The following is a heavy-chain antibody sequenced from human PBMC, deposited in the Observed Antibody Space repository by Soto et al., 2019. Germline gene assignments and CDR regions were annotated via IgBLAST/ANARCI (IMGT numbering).Heavy chain of an antibody. CDR2: IYYNGDT. V-gene: IGHV4-39*01. D-gene: IGHD3-16*01. CDR3: ARGGKYYQQETYFFDY. CDR1: GGSISSSGYY. J-gene: IGHJ4*01. Sequence: QLQLQGSGPGLVEPSETLSLTCTVSGGSISSSGYYWAWLRQPPGRGLEWIGSIYYNGDTYFYPSLKSRVTIAVDTSKNRFSLKLTSVTAADTALYFCARGGKYYQQETYFFDYWGQGSLVTVSS.